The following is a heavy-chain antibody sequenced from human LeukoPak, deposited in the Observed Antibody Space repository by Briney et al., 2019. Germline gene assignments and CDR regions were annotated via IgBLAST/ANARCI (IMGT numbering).Heavy chain of an antibody. V-gene: IGHV4-4*08. CDR2: IYSSGST. Sequence: PSETLSLTCTVSGGSISSYYWSWIRQPPGKGLEWIGYIYSSGSTNYNPSLKSRVTISVDTSNNQFSLKLNSVTAADTAVYYCARDNSSGWFDYWGQGTLVTVSS. D-gene: IGHD6-19*01. CDR1: GGSISSYY. CDR3: ARDNSSGWFDY. J-gene: IGHJ4*02.